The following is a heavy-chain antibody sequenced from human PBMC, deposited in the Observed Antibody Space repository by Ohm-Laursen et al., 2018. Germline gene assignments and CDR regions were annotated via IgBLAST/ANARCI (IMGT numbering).Heavy chain of an antibody. Sequence: SLRLSCSASGFIFSSYAMSWVRQAPGKGLEWVSTISGSGGTTYYADSVKGRFSISRDSSKNTLYLQMNSLRAEDTAVYYCAKVPRYCSGGSCRGGYFQYWGQSTLVTVSS. CDR2: ISGSGGTT. CDR3: AKVPRYCSGGSCRGGYFQY. J-gene: IGHJ1*01. D-gene: IGHD2-15*01. V-gene: IGHV3-23*01. CDR1: GFIFSSYA.